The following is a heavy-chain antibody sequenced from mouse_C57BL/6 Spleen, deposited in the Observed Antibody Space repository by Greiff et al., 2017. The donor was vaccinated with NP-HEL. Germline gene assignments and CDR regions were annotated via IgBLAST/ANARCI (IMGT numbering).Heavy chain of an antibody. CDR3: ANIYYDYDGFAY. Sequence: EVQLQQSGPELVKPGASVKMSCKASGYTFTDYNMHWVKQSHGKSLEWIGYINPNNGGTSYNQKFKGKATLTVNKSSSTAYMELRSLTSEDSAVYYCANIYYDYDGFAYWGQGTLVTVSA. CDR2: INPNNGGT. CDR1: GYTFTDYN. J-gene: IGHJ3*01. V-gene: IGHV1-22*01. D-gene: IGHD2-4*01.